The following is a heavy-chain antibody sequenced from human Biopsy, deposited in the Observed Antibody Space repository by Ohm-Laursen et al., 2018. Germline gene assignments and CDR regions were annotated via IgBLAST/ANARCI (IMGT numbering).Heavy chain of an antibody. J-gene: IGHJ6*02. CDR2: IIPIVGIT. CDR1: GDTFSRSA. Sequence: GATVKISCKASGDTFSRSAFFWVRQAPGQGLVYLGKIIPIVGITNHAQTFQGRITLTADKSTFMVYMDLSRLRSDDTAIYYCARGGSGSGYYGMDVWGQGATVSVSS. V-gene: IGHV1-69*04. CDR3: ARGGSGSGYYGMDV. D-gene: IGHD3-10*01.